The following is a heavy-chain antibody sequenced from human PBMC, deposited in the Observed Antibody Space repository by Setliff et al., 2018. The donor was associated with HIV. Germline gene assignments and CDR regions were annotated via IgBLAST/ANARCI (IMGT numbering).Heavy chain of an antibody. J-gene: IGHJ4*02. CDR2: IKQDGSEK. CDR1: GFTFSSYW. CDR3: ARAYSSGYYLSLSFDY. D-gene: IGHD3-22*01. V-gene: IGHV3-7*01. Sequence: GGSLRLSCAASGFTFSSYWMSWVRQAPGKGLEWVANIKQDGSEKYYVDSVKGRFTISRDNAKNSLYLQMNSLRAEDTAVYYCARAYSSGYYLSLSFDYWGQGTLVTV.